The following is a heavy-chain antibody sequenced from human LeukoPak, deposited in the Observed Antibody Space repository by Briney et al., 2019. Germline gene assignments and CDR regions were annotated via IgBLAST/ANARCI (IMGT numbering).Heavy chain of an antibody. CDR2: IKEDGSEK. CDR3: ARGTYYDSSGYYSWVRPSYYFDY. J-gene: IGHJ4*02. CDR1: GFTFSRSW. V-gene: IGHV3-7*03. D-gene: IGHD3-22*01. Sequence: PGGSLRLSCAASGFTFSRSWMHWVRQAPGKGLEWVAGIKEDGSEKYYVDSVKGRFTISRDNAKNSLYLQMNSLRAEDTAVYYCARGTYYDSSGYYSWVRPSYYFDYWGQGTLVTVSS.